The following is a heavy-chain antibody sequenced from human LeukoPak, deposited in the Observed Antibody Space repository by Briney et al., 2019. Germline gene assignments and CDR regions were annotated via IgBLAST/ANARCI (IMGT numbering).Heavy chain of an antibody. CDR3: TTGSVTGY. D-gene: IGHD4-17*01. V-gene: IGHV3-15*01. CDR2: IRSKTDGGTT. Sequence: GGSLRLSCAASGFTFSSYAMSWVRQAPGKGLEWVGRIRSKTDGGTTDYAAPVKGRFTVSRDDSKDTLYLQMNSLKTEDTAVYYCTTGSVTGYWGQGTLVTVSS. J-gene: IGHJ4*02. CDR1: GFTFSSYA.